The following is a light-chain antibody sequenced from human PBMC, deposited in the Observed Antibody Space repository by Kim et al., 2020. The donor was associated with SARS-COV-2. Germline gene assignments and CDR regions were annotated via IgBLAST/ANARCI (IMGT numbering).Light chain of an antibody. J-gene: IGKJ2*01. CDR2: LAS. CDR3: QHYIRFPFT. CDR1: HAISTW. V-gene: IGKV1-5*03. Sequence: SASVGDRVTISGRASHAISTWLAWDQQKPGKARNLLIYLASTLESGVPTRFIGSGSGTEFTLTIDSLKPVYFATNYCQHYIRFPFTFGQGTKLEI.